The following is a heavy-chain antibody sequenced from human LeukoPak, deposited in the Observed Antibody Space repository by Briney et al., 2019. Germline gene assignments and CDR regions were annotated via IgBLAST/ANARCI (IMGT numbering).Heavy chain of an antibody. D-gene: IGHD3-3*01. Sequence: KNGESLKISCKGSGYPFSSYWIGWVRQMPGKGLEWMGIIYPGDSDTRYSPSLQGQVTISVDTSIGTAYLQWSSLKASGTAIYYCARQNDFRLVYWGQGTLVTVSS. CDR2: IYPGDSDT. CDR1: GYPFSSYW. CDR3: ARQNDFRLVY. J-gene: IGHJ4*02. V-gene: IGHV5-51*01.